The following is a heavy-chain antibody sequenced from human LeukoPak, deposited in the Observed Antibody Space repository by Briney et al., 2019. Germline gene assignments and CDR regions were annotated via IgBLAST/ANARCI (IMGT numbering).Heavy chain of an antibody. V-gene: IGHV1-2*06. Sequence: ASVKVSCTASGYTFTGYYMHWVRQAPGQGLEWMGRINPNSGGTNYAQKFQGRVTMTRDTSINTAYMDLSRLTSDDTAVYYCAREGIVVVPPLIDPWGQGTLVTVSS. D-gene: IGHD2-2*01. CDR2: INPNSGGT. J-gene: IGHJ5*02. CDR3: AREGIVVVPPLIDP. CDR1: GYTFTGYY.